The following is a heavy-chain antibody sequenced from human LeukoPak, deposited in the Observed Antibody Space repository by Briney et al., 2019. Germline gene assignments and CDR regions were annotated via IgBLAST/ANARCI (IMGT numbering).Heavy chain of an antibody. CDR1: GFTFSSYA. CDR2: ISYDGSNK. D-gene: IGHD4-17*01. CDR3: ARDYGGYGDYFWFDP. V-gene: IGHV3-30-3*01. J-gene: IGHJ5*02. Sequence: GGSLRLSCAASGFTFSSYAMHWVRQAPGKGLEWVAVISYDGSNKYYADSVKGRFTISRDNSKNTLYLQMNSLRAEDTAVYYCARDYGGYGDYFWFDPWGQGTLVTVSS.